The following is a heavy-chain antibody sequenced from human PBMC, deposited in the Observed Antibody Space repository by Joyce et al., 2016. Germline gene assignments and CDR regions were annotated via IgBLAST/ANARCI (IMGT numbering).Heavy chain of an antibody. J-gene: IGHJ4*02. CDR1: GFTFSNYG. D-gene: IGHD3-9*01. CDR3: AGGILTGYFDY. Sequence: QGQLVESGGGVVQPGRSLRLSCAASGFTFSNYGMHWVRQAPGKGLDGLVVISYDGSNKHYGDSGKGRFAISRDNAKNTLYLQMNSLRAEDTAVYYCAGGILTGYFDYWGQGTLVTVSS. V-gene: IGHV3-30*03. CDR2: ISYDGSNK.